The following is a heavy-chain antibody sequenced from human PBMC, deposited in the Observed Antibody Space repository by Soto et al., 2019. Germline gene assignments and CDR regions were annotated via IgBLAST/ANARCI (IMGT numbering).Heavy chain of an antibody. CDR2: IYYSGSA. D-gene: IGHD5-18*01. Sequence: SETLSLTCTVSGGSIRSYYWSWIRQPPGKGLEWIGYIYYSGSADYNPSLKSRVTISVDTSKNQFSLKLRSVTAADTAVYYCARDSYNFDDWGQGILVTVSS. CDR3: ARDSYNFDD. V-gene: IGHV4-59*01. J-gene: IGHJ4*02. CDR1: GGSIRSYY.